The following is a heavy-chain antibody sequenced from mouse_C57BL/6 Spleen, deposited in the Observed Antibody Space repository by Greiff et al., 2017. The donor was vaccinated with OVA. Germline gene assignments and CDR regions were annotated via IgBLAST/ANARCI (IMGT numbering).Heavy chain of an antibody. CDR3: ASERSRSRGAMDY. D-gene: IGHD3-1*01. Sequence: QVQLQQSGAELLKPGASVKLSCKASGYTFTGYWIEWVKQRPGHGLEWIGELLPGRGSTNYNEKFKGKATFTADTSSHTASMQLSSLTAEASAIDYCASERSRSRGAMDYWGQGTSVTGSS. J-gene: IGHJ4*01. V-gene: IGHV1-9*01. CDR1: GYTFTGYW. CDR2: LLPGRGST.